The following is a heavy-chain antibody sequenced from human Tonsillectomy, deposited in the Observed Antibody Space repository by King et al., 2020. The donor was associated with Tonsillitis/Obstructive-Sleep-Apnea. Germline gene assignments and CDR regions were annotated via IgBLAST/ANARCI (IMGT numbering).Heavy chain of an antibody. J-gene: IGHJ6*03. CDR2: IIPIFGTA. D-gene: IGHD2-2*01. Sequence: QLVQSGAEVKKPGSSVKVSCKASGGTFSSYAISWVRQAPEQGLEWMGGIIPIFGTANYAQKFQGRVTITADESTSTAYMELSSLRSEDTAVYYCARDVLPDVVVPAAASSYYYYMDVWGKGTTVTVSS. CDR1: GGTFSSYA. CDR3: ARDVLPDVVVPAAASSYYYYMDV. V-gene: IGHV1-69*12.